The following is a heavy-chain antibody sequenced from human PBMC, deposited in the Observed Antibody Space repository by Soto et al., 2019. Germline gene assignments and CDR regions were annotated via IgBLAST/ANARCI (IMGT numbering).Heavy chain of an antibody. D-gene: IGHD4-17*01. J-gene: IGHJ4*02. CDR1: GFTFSSYW. Sequence: EVQLVESGGGLVQPGGSLRLSCEASGFTFSSYWMHWVRQAPGKGLVWVSRIGSDGSNTAYADSVKGRFTISRDNAKSTLYLQMNSLRGEEPAVYYCARRHIYGSNSMGWWCQGTLVTVSS. CDR3: ARRHIYGSNSMGW. CDR2: IGSDGSNT. V-gene: IGHV3-74*01.